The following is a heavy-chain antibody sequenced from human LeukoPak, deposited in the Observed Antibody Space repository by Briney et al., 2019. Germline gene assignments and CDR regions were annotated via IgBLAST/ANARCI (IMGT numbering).Heavy chain of an antibody. Sequence: GSLRLSCAASGFTFSTSAMSWVRQAPGKGLEWVSTISASGGTTYYADSVKGRFTISRDNSKNTLYVQMNSLRAEDTAIYYCAKVGGTMIRGYSDYWGQGTLVTVSS. V-gene: IGHV3-23*01. J-gene: IGHJ4*02. CDR3: AKVGGTMIRGYSDY. CDR2: ISASGGTT. CDR1: GFTFSTSA. D-gene: IGHD3-16*01.